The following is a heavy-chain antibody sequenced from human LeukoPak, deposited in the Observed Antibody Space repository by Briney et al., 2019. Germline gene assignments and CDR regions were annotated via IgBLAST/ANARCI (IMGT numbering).Heavy chain of an antibody. Sequence: SETLSLTCTVSLDSTTSNFWSWVRQPPGKGLEWIGEIHRSGSPNYNPSLQSRVTISIDRSRNQIVLELSFVTAADTAVYYCAREILGGFNPGAYWAQGTLVTVSS. CDR3: AREILGGFNPGAY. CDR1: LDSTTSNF. J-gene: IGHJ4*02. D-gene: IGHD1-14*01. V-gene: IGHV4-4*02. CDR2: IHRSGSP.